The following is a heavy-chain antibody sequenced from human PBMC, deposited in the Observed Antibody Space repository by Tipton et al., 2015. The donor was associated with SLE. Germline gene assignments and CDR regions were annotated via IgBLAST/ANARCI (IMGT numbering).Heavy chain of an antibody. V-gene: IGHV4-39*07. J-gene: IGHJ5*02. CDR2: IYYSGST. D-gene: IGHD3-3*01. CDR1: GGSISSSSYY. Sequence: GLVKPSETLSLTCTVSGGSISSSSYYWDWIRQPPGKGLEWIGSIYYSGSTYYNPSLKSRLTMSVDTSKNQFSLNLRSVTAADTAVYYCARLGYYDFWSGHLNPNNWIDPWGQGTLVTVSS. CDR3: ARLGYYDFWSGHLNPNNWIDP.